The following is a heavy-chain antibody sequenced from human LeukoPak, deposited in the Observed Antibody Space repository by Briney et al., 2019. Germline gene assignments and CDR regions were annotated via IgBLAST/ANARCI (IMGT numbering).Heavy chain of an antibody. CDR1: GGSVSSGSYY. Sequence: PSETLSLTCTVSGGSVSSGSYYWGWIRQPPGKGLEWIGYIYYSGSTNYNPSLKSRVTISVDTSKNQFSLKLSSVTAADTAVYYCATTALWFGELLPYFDYWGQGTLVTVSS. CDR3: ATTALWFGELLPYFDY. J-gene: IGHJ4*02. D-gene: IGHD3-10*01. V-gene: IGHV4-61*01. CDR2: IYYSGST.